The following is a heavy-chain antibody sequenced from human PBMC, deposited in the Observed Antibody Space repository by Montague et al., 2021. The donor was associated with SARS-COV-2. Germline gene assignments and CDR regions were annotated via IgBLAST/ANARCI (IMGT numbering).Heavy chain of an antibody. V-gene: IGHV4-34*01. CDR1: GGSFSGYY. Sequence: SETLSLTCAVYGGSFSGYYWSWIRQPPGKGLEWIGEIYHTGSTKYKPSLKSRVSMSVDKSWNQFSLRLGSVTAADTAVYYCARVRYYGSGTSLGMDVWGQGTTVTVSS. J-gene: IGHJ6*02. D-gene: IGHD3-10*01. CDR3: ARVRYYGSGTSLGMDV. CDR2: IYHTGST.